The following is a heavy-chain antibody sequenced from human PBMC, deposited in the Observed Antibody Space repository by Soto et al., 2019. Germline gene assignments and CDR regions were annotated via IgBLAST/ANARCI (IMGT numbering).Heavy chain of an antibody. Sequence: PGGALRLSCAGSGFTLSRYGKHWGRQGPGKGLEWVAVIWYDGSNKYYADSVKGRFPISRDNSKNTLYLQMNSLRAEDTAVYYCARESTTTDYYGMDVWGQGTTVTVSS. CDR2: IWYDGSNK. CDR3: ARESTTTDYYGMDV. CDR1: GFTLSRYG. J-gene: IGHJ6*02. V-gene: IGHV3-33*01. D-gene: IGHD4-17*01.